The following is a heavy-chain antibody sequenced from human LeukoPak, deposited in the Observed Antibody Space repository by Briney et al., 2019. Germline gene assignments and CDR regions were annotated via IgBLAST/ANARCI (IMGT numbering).Heavy chain of an antibody. V-gene: IGHV1-69*06. CDR3: ARSITMTVVWDAFDM. CDR1: GDTFSSYA. J-gene: IGHJ3*02. CDR2: IIPMFDTS. D-gene: IGHD3-22*01. Sequence: SVKVSCKASGDTFSSYAINWVRQAPGQGLEWMGGIIPMFDTSNYAQKFQGRVTITADKSTSTAYMELSSLRSEDTAVYYCARSITMTVVWDAFDMWGQGTMVTVSS.